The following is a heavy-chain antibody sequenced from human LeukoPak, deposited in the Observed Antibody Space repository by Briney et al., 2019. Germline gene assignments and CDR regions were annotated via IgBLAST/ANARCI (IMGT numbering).Heavy chain of an antibody. CDR2: IKPGGSSI. V-gene: IGHV3-74*01. J-gene: IGHJ4*02. D-gene: IGHD1-14*01. CDR3: ARSNQADDY. CDR1: GFTFSSYW. Sequence: PGRSLRLSCAASGFTFSSYWMHWVRQVPGTGLVWVARIKPGGSSITYAASVKGRFTISRDNAKNTLYLQMDSLRAEDTGVYYCARSNQADDYWGQGTLVTVSS.